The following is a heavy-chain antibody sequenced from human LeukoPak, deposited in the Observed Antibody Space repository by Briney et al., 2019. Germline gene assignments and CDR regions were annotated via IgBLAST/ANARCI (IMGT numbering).Heavy chain of an antibody. Sequence: PGGSLRLSCAASGFTLSGNWMHWVRQAPGKGLVWVSRINSDGSSTSYADSVKGRFTISRDNSKNTLYLQMNSLRAEDTAVYYCARDSVPCSSTSCYASALGYWGQGTLVTVSS. CDR3: ARDSVPCSSTSCYASALGY. J-gene: IGHJ4*02. D-gene: IGHD2-2*01. CDR1: GFTLSGNW. CDR2: INSDGSST. V-gene: IGHV3-74*01.